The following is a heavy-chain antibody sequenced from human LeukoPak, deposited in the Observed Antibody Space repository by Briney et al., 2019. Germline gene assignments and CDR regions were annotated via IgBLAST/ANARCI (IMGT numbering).Heavy chain of an antibody. CDR3: ARAAYGSGGIFDY. V-gene: IGHV4-59*01. CDR2: IYYSGST. J-gene: IGHJ4*02. Sequence: SETLSLTCTASGGSISDYYWSWIRQPPGKGLEWIGYIYYSGSTSYNPSLKSRVTISVDTSKNQFSLSLRSVTAADTAVYFCARAAYGSGGIFDYWGQGGLVTVSS. D-gene: IGHD3-10*01. CDR1: GGSISDYY.